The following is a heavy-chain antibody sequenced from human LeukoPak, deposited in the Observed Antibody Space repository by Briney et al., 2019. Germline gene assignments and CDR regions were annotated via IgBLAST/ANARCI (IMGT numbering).Heavy chain of an antibody. J-gene: IGHJ4*02. CDR3: AKDRGVDFWSGYYSY. CDR2: ISGSDGST. Sequence: GGSLRLSCAASGFTFSSYAMSWVRQAPGKGLEWVSAISGSDGSTYYADSVKGRFPISRDNSKNTMYQQMNSLRAEDTAVYYCAKDRGVDFWSGYYSYWGQGTLVTVSS. CDR1: GFTFSSYA. D-gene: IGHD3-3*01. V-gene: IGHV3-23*01.